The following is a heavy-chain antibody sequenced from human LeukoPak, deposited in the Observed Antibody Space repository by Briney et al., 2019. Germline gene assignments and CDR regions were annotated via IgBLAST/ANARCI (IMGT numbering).Heavy chain of an antibody. J-gene: IGHJ4*02. V-gene: IGHV1-2*04. CDR3: ARRRGGGTYDY. CDR2: INPNSGGT. CDR1: GYTFTGYY. D-gene: IGHD1-26*01. Sequence: ASVKVSCTASGYTFTGYYMHWVRQAPGQGLEWMGWINPNSGGTNYAQKFQGWVTMTRDTSISTAYMELSRLRSDDTAVYYCARRRGGGTYDYWGQGTLVTVSS.